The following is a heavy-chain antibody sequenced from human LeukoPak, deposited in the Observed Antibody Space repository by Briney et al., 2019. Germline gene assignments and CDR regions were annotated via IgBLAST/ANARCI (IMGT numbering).Heavy chain of an antibody. J-gene: IGHJ4*02. CDR2: IHPGDSDT. CDR1: GYSFTNYW. CDR3: ARHAPGDYFDY. D-gene: IGHD3-10*01. Sequence: GESLKISCKASGYSFTNYWIGWVRQMPGKGLEWMGIIHPGDSDTRYSPSLQGQVTMSVDKSISTAYLQWSSLKASDTAMYYCARHAPGDYFDYWGQGTLVTVSS. V-gene: IGHV5-51*01.